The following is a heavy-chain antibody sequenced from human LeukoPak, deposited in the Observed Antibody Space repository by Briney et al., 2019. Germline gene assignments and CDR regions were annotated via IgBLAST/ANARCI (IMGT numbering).Heavy chain of an antibody. CDR2: ISYDGSNK. J-gene: IGHJ4*02. V-gene: IGHV3-30-3*01. CDR3: ARAIWSGYYSVVRYDGGDY. D-gene: IGHD3-3*01. Sequence: PGGSLRLSCAASGFTFSSYAMHWVRQAPGKGLEWVAVISYDGSNKYYADSVKGRFTISRDNSKNTLYLQMNSLRAEDTAVYYCARAIWSGYYSVVRYDGGDYWGQGTLVTVSS. CDR1: GFTFSSYA.